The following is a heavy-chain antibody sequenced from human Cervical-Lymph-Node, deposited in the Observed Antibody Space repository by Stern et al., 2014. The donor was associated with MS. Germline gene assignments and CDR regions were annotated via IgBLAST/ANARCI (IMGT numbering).Heavy chain of an antibody. CDR1: GGTISTSGYY. D-gene: IGHD2/OR15-2a*01. J-gene: IGHJ1*01. CDR2: IYYGRTT. V-gene: IGHV4-39*01. CDR3: ARHSNPHFSFLH. Sequence: QVQLQESGPGLVKPSETLSLTCNVSGGTISTSGYYWGWIRQTPGKGLEWIGSIYYGRTTNYNPSLAGRVTISVDTSKNHLPLWLTSVTAADTAVFYCARHSNPHFSFLHWGQGTLVTVSS.